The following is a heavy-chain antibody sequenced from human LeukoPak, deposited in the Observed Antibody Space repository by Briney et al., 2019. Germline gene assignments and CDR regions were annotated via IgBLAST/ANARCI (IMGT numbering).Heavy chain of an antibody. V-gene: IGHV4-61*10. J-gene: IGHJ4*02. CDR2: IHISGNT. D-gene: IGHD5-12*01. CDR3: ARVSGYDWESFYDY. Sequence: SETLSLTCTVSGGSISSGSYCWSWIRQPAGKGLGWIGHIHISGNTNYNPSLKSRVTISVDTSKNQFSLKLSSVTAADTAVYYCARVSGYDWESFYDYWGQGTLVTVSS. CDR1: GGSISSGSYC.